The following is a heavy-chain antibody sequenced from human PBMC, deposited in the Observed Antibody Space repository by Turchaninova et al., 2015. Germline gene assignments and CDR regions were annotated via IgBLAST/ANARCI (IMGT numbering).Heavy chain of an antibody. D-gene: IGHD3-16*02. V-gene: IGHV3-15*01. CDR2: VKMKLNGDTK. Sequence: VQLVESGGDLVKPGGSLTLACAASGFILYNAWMIGVRQAPGGGLEGFGRVKMKLNGDTKDNAAPAKGRSTVSREDSIDTLYLQNNSRESGDTAVYYCTTDRRFGGVIAAFDHWGQGTLVTVSS. J-gene: IGHJ4*02. CDR1: GFILYNAW. CDR3: TTDRRFGGVIAAFDH.